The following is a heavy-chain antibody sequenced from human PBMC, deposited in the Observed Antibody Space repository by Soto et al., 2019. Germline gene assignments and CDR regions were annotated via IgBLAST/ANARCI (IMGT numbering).Heavy chain of an antibody. CDR3: ARSELERGEVGYYGMDV. CDR2: ISSYNSYNGDT. J-gene: IGHJ6*02. Sequence: QVKLVQSGADLKKPGASVQVSCKTSGYTFSNYAFNWVRQAPGQGLEWMGWISSYNSYNGDTKYARMLQDRLTMTIDTSTATAYMELRSLRSDDTAVYYCARSELERGEVGYYGMDVWGQGTTVTVSS. CDR1: GYTFSNYA. D-gene: IGHD3-16*01. V-gene: IGHV1-18*04.